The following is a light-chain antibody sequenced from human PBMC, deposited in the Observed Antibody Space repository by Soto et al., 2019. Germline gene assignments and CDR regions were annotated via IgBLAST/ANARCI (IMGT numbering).Light chain of an antibody. CDR1: SSDIGIYDF. CDR3: SAYAGTNDLGV. Sequence: QSALTQPPSASGSPGQSVTISSTGTSSDIGIYDFVSWYQQHPGKAPKLLIYEVSKRPSGVPDRFSGSKSGNTASLTVSDLQTEDAADYYCSAYAGTNDLGVFGGGTKVTVL. J-gene: IGLJ3*02. V-gene: IGLV2-8*01. CDR2: EVS.